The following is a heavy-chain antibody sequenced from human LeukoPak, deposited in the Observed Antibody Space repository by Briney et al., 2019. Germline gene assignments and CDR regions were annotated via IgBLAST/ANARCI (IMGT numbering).Heavy chain of an antibody. V-gene: IGHV3-23*01. CDR1: GFMFRAYA. CDR2: VAGNGDGT. J-gene: IGHJ5*01. CDR3: ARCDPRYSYGYIDS. Sequence: GGSLRLSCAASGFMFRAYAMSWVRQAPGKGLEWVSGVAGNGDGTFYADSVRGRFTISRDNSKDTLYLEMDCLRVDDTAVYYCARCDPRYSYGYIDSWGQGTLVTVSS. D-gene: IGHD5-18*01.